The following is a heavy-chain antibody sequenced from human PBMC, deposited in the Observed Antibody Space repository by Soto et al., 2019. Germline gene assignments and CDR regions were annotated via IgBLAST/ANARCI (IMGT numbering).Heavy chain of an antibody. CDR2: IYYSGST. CDR1: GGSISSGDYY. D-gene: IGHD5-12*01. CDR3: ARDSDGDGYPTGAFGI. J-gene: IGHJ3*02. V-gene: IGHV4-30-4*01. Sequence: PSETLSLTCTVSGGSISSGDYYWSWIRQPPGKGLEWIGYIYYSGSTYYNPSLKSRVTISVDTSKNQFSLKLSSVTAADTAVYYCARDSDGDGYPTGAFGIWGQGTMVTVSS.